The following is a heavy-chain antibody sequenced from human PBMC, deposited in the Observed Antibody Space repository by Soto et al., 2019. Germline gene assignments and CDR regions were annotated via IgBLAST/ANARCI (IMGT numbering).Heavy chain of an antibody. D-gene: IGHD3-22*01. J-gene: IGHJ6*02. CDR1: GFTFSYYT. V-gene: IGHV3-21*01. CDR2: ISSSSSYI. Sequence: EVQLVESGGGLVKPGGSLRLSCAASGFTFSYYTMNWVRQAPGKGLEWVSSISSSSSYISYADSVKGRFTISRDNAKNSLDLQMNSLRAEDTAVYYCARVVDYYDPYYYYRMDVWGQGTTVTVSS. CDR3: ARVVDYYDPYYYYRMDV.